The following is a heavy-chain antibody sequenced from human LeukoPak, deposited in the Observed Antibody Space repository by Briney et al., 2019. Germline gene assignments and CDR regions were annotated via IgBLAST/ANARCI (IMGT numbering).Heavy chain of an antibody. CDR3: ARSHSAYSCDY. CDR1: GYTFSAYY. J-gene: IGHJ4*02. CDR2: INANNGGT. Sequence: ASVKVSCKASGYTFSAYYMHWVRQAPGQGLEWMGWINANNGGTVYAQKFQGRVTMTRDTSISTAYMELSRLSFDDTAVYYCARSHSAYSCDYWGQGSLVLVSS. V-gene: IGHV1-2*02. D-gene: IGHD3-22*01.